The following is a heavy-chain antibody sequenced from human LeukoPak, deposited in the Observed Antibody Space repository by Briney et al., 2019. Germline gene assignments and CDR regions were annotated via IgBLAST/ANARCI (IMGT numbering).Heavy chain of an antibody. V-gene: IGHV4-59*01. CDR3: ARGAVSMVRGVIITEARENWFDP. Sequence: SETLSLTCTVSGGSISSYYWSWIRQPPGKGLEWIGYIYYSGSTNYNPSLKSRVTISVDTSKNQFSLKLSSVTAADTAVYYCARGAVSMVRGVIITEARENWFDPWGQGTLVTVSS. J-gene: IGHJ5*02. D-gene: IGHD3-10*01. CDR2: IYYSGST. CDR1: GGSISSYY.